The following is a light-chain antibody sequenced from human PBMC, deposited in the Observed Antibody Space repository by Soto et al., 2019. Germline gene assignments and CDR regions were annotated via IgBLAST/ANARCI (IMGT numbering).Light chain of an antibody. CDR1: QSVSSSY. CDR3: QQYGSSPPWT. V-gene: IGKV3-20*01. J-gene: IGKJ1*01. CDR2: CAA. Sequence: EIVLTQSPDTLSLSPGERATLSCRASQSVSSSYLAWYQQKPGQAPRLLIYCAASRATGVPDRFSGSGSGTDFTLTISRLEPEDFAVYYCQQYGSSPPWTFGQGTKVEIK.